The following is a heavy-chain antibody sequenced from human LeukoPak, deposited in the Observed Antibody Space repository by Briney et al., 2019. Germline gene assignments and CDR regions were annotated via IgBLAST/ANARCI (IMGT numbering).Heavy chain of an antibody. V-gene: IGHV3-11*01. CDR2: ISSSGSTT. CDR3: AKSGPYCSSTSCNYFDY. J-gene: IGHJ4*02. CDR1: GFTFSDYY. Sequence: GGSLRLSCAASGFTFSDYYMSWIRQAPGKGLEWVSYISSSGSTTYYADSVKGRFTISRDNSKNALFLQMNSLRAEDTAVYYCAKSGPYCSSTSCNYFDYWGQGTLVTVSS. D-gene: IGHD2-2*01.